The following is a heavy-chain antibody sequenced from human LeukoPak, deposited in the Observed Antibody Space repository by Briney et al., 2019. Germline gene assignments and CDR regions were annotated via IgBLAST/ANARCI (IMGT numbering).Heavy chain of an antibody. CDR3: AIKGDYYRFDY. J-gene: IGHJ4*02. D-gene: IGHD1-26*01. Sequence: PGGSLRLSCAASGISFSSYTMNWVRQAPGKGLEWVSSITRSSDYIYYADSVKGQFTISRDNAKNSLYLQMNSLRAEDTAVYYCAIKGDYYRFDYWGQGTLVTVSS. V-gene: IGHV3-21*01. CDR1: GISFSSYT. CDR2: ITRSSDYI.